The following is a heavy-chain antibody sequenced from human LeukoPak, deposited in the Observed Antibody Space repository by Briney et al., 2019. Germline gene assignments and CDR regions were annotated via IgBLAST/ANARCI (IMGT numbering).Heavy chain of an antibody. Sequence: GGSLRLSCAASGFSFSHSAMHWVRRAPGKGLEWVAFIRYDGSDKYYADSVKGRFTISRDTSKNTLYLQMNGLRDEDTAVYYCAKDLVGGWGFAYWGQGTLVAVSS. D-gene: IGHD2-21*01. CDR2: IRYDGSDK. V-gene: IGHV3-30*02. CDR3: AKDLVGGWGFAY. CDR1: GFSFSHSA. J-gene: IGHJ4*02.